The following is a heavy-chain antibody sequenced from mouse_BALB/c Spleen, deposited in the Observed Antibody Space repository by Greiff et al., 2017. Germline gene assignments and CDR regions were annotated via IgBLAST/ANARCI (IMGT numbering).Heavy chain of an antibody. V-gene: IGHV5-17*02. D-gene: IGHD1-1*01. Sequence: EVKLVESGGGLVQPGGSRKLSCAASGFTFSSFGMYWVRQAPEKGLEWVGYISSGSSTIYYADTVKGRFTISRDKPKNTLFLQMTSLRSEDTAMYYCARDYYCCANWGQGNLVTVSA. J-gene: IGHJ3*01. CDR2: ISSGSSTI. CDR1: GFTFSSFG. CDR3: ARDYYCCAN.